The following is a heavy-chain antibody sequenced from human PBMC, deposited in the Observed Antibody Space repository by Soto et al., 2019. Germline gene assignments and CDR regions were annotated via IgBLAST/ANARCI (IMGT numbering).Heavy chain of an antibody. CDR1: GYTFTSYA. J-gene: IGHJ4*02. V-gene: IGHV1-3*01. D-gene: IGHD3-10*01. CDR2: INAGNGNT. CDR3: ARDQDGSGSYYFDY. Sequence: ASVKVSCKASGYTFTSYAMHWVRQAPGQRLEWMGWINAGNGNTKYSQKFQGRVTITRDTSASTAYMELSSLRSEDTAVYYCARDQDGSGSYYFDYWGQGTLVTVSS.